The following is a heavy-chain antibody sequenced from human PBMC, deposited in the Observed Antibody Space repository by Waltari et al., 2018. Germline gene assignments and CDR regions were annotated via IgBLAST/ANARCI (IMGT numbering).Heavy chain of an antibody. Sequence: QVQLQESGPGLVKPSETLSLTCTFPHASLIGYFWTWIRQPAGKGLEWIGFTSRPAGTDYNPAFKSRVTMSSDTSKNHVFLHLNSVTAADTAVYYCARHWNQDILADSFDLWGQGTRVSISS. CDR3: ARHWNQDILADSFDL. J-gene: IGHJ4*02. CDR2: TSRPAGT. V-gene: IGHV4-4*07. D-gene: IGHD3-9*01. CDR1: HASLIGYF.